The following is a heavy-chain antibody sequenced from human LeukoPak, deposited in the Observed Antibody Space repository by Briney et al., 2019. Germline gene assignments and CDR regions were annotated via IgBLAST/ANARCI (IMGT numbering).Heavy chain of an antibody. Sequence: GGTLRLSCAASAFTFSCTWMSWVPQAPGKGLEWVTNIKQDGSEKYHVDSVKGPFTISRDNAKNSLYLQMNSLRAEDTAVYYCVKYARGSDYWGQGTLVTVSS. CDR3: VKYARGSDY. D-gene: IGHD3-10*02. CDR1: AFTFSCTW. V-gene: IGHV3-7*01. J-gene: IGHJ4*02. CDR2: IKQDGSEK.